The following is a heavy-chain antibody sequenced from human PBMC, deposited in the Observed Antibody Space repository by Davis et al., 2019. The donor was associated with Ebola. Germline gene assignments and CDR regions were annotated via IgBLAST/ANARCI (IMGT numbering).Heavy chain of an antibody. Sequence: PSETLSLTCTVSGGSISSSSYYWGWIRQPPGKGLEWIGSIYDSGSTYYNPSLKSRVTISVDTSTNQFSLRLSSVTAADTAVYYCARVSRWIHAFDIWGQGTMVTVSS. D-gene: IGHD1-1*01. CDR2: IYDSGST. CDR3: ARVSRWIHAFDI. J-gene: IGHJ3*02. CDR1: GGSISSSSYY. V-gene: IGHV4-39*07.